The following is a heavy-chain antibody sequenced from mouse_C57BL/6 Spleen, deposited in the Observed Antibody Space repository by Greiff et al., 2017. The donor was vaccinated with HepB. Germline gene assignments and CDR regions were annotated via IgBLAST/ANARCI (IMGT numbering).Heavy chain of an antibody. CDR2: INYDGSST. J-gene: IGHJ3*01. CDR3: ARDKLGFAY. D-gene: IGHD3-3*01. Sequence: DVHLVESEGGLVQPGSSMKLSCTASGFTFSDYYMAWVRQVPEKGLEWVANINYDGSSTYYLDSLKSRFIISRDNAKNILYLQMSSLKSEDTATYYCARDKLGFAYWGQGTLVTVSA. V-gene: IGHV5-16*01. CDR1: GFTFSDYY.